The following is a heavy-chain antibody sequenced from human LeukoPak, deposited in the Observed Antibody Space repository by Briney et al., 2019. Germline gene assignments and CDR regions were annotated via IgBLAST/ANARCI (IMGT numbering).Heavy chain of an antibody. V-gene: IGHV1-18*01. Sequence: ASVKVSCKASGYTFTSYGISWVRQAPGQGLEWMGWISAYNGNTNYAQKLQGRVTMTTDTSTSTAYMELRSLRSDDTAVYYCARVPDSSGYYYYDYWGQGTLVTVSS. CDR3: ARVPDSSGYYYYDY. CDR1: GYTFTSYG. CDR2: ISAYNGNT. J-gene: IGHJ4*02. D-gene: IGHD3-22*01.